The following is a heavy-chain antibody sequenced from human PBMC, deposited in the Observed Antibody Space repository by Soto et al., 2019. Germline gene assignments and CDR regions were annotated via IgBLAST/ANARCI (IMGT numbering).Heavy chain of an antibody. CDR2: ITWNGVNI. Sequence: EVQLVESGGGLVQPGRSLRLSCVGSGFTFDEYAMHWVRQVPGKGLEWVSSITWNGVNIGYADSVKGRVTISRDNAKNSLYLQINSLRAEDTALYYCTKVAPHSSGLSDYFQPWGQGTLFTFSS. V-gene: IGHV3-9*01. CDR3: TKVAPHSSGLSDYFQP. CDR1: GFTFDEYA. J-gene: IGHJ1*01. D-gene: IGHD6-19*01.